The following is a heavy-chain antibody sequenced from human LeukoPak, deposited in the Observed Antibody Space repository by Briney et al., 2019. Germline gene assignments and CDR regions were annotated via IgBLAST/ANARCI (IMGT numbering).Heavy chain of an antibody. J-gene: IGHJ4*02. CDR1: GFTFSSYA. CDR2: IRSKAYGGTT. D-gene: IGHD3-22*01. Sequence: GGSLRLSCAASGFTFSSYAMSWVRQAPGKGLEWVGFIRSKAYGGTTEYAASVKGRFTISRDDSKSIAYLQMNSLKTEDTAMYYCTREGYYYDSSGYYFYFDYWGQGTLVTVSS. V-gene: IGHV3-49*04. CDR3: TREGYYYDSSGYYFYFDY.